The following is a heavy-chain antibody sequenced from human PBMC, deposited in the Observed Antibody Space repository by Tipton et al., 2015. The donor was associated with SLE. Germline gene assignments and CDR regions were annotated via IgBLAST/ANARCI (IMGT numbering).Heavy chain of an antibody. V-gene: IGHV4-34*01. J-gene: IGHJ6*02. D-gene: IGHD3-3*01. Sequence: TLSLTCAVYGGSFSGYYWSWIRQPPGKGLEWIGEINHSGSTNYNPSLKSRVTISVDTSKNQFSLKLSSVTAADTAVYYCEATIFGSGIDVWGQGTTVTVSS. CDR1: GGSFSGYY. CDR3: EATIFGSGIDV. CDR2: INHSGST.